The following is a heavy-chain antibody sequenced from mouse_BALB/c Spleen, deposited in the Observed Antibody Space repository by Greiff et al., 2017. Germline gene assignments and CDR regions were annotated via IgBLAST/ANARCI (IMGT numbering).Heavy chain of an antibody. CDR2: IYPSDSYT. J-gene: IGHJ2*01. CDR3: TRRGGNYFDY. CDR1: GYTFTSYW. V-gene: IGHV1-69*02. D-gene: IGHD1-1*02. Sequence: QVQLQQPGAELVRPGASVKLSCKASGYTFTSYWINWVKQRPGQGLEWIGNIYPSDSYTNYNQKFKDKATLTVDKSSSTAYMQLSSPTSEDSAVYYCTRRGGNYFDYWGQGTTLTVSS.